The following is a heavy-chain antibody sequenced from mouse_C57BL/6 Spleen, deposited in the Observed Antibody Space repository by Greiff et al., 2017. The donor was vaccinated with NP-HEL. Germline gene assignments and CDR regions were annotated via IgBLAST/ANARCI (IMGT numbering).Heavy chain of an antibody. Sequence: VQLKESGAELVRPGASVKLSCTASGFNIKDDYMHWVKQRPEQGLEWIGWIDPENGDTEYASKFQGKATITADTASNTAYLQPSSLSSEDTAVYYCTTGGYWGQGTLVTVSA. CDR2: IDPENGDT. CDR1: GFNIKDDY. V-gene: IGHV14-4*01. J-gene: IGHJ3*01. CDR3: TTGGY.